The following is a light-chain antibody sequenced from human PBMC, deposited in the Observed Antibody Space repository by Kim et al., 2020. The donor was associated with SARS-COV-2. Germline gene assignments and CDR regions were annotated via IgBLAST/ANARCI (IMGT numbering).Light chain of an antibody. CDR2: DVT. V-gene: IGLV2-14*03. CDR3: SSYSTDNTWV. Sequence: QFIPVSCSGTSSDVGGYNYVCWYQQHPGEAPKLIIYDVTKRRSGVSDRFSGSKSGNTASLTISGLQADDEADYYCSSYSTDNTWVFGGGTKVTVL. J-gene: IGLJ3*02. CDR1: SSDVGGYNY.